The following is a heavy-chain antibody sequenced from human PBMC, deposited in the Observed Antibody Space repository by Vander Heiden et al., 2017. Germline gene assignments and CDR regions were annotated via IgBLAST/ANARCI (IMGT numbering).Heavy chain of an antibody. Sequence: EVQLLESGGGLVQPGGSLRLSCAASGFTFSSYRMGWVRQAPGKGLEWVSAISGSGGSTYYADSVKGRFTISRDNSKNTLYLQMNSLRAEDTAVYYCAKSMVRGVIIFEDYWGQGTLVTVSS. J-gene: IGHJ4*02. V-gene: IGHV3-23*01. CDR2: ISGSGGST. D-gene: IGHD3-10*01. CDR1: GFTFSSYR. CDR3: AKSMVRGVIIFEDY.